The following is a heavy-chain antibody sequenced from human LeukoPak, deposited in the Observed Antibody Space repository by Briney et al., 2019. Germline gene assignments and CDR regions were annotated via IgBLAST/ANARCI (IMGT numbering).Heavy chain of an antibody. CDR2: MNPNSGNT. CDR1: GYTFTSYD. V-gene: IGHV1-8*01. D-gene: IGHD5-18*01. CDR3: ARARGYSYGYGDY. J-gene: IGHJ4*02. Sequence: ASVKVSCKASGYTFTSYDINWVRQATGQGLEWMGWMNPNSGNTGYAQKFQGRVTMTRDTSISTAYMELSSLRSEDTAVYYYARARGYSYGYGDYWGQGTLVTVSS.